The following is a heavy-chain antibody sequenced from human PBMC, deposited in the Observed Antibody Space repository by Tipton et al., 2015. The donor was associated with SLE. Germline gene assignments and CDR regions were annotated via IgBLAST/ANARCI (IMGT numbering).Heavy chain of an antibody. J-gene: IGHJ3*02. V-gene: IGHV4-59*01. Sequence: TLSLTCTVSGGSISSYYWSWIRQPPGKGLEWIGYIYYSGSTNYNPSLKSRVTISVDTSKNQFSLKLSSVTAADTAVYCCAREQEQPCAFDIWGQGTMVTVSS. CDR3: AREQEQPCAFDI. D-gene: IGHD6-13*01. CDR2: IYYSGST. CDR1: GGSISSYY.